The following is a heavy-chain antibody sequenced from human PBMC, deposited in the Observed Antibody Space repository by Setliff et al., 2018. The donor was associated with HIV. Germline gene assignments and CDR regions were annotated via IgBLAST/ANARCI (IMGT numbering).Heavy chain of an antibody. D-gene: IGHD3-10*01. J-gene: IGHJ4*02. V-gene: IGHV1-69*13. CDR2: VIPILGMT. CDR1: GGTFRSHS. Sequence: SVKVSCKASGGTFRSHSTSWVRQAPGHGLEWMGGVIPILGMTKYAQNFQGRVTITADESTTTAHMELSSLRSDDTAVYYCARAGSYFDSSPFDHWGQGTLVTVSS. CDR3: ARAGSYFDSSPFDH.